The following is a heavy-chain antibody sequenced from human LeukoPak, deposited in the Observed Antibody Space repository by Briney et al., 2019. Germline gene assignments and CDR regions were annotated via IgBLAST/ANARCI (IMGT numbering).Heavy chain of an antibody. CDR3: ARAFQYSSSSGEGY. D-gene: IGHD6-6*01. CDR1: GYTFTSYD. V-gene: IGHV1-8*01. J-gene: IGHJ4*02. CDR2: MNPNSGNT. Sequence: ASVKVSCKASGYTFTSYDINWVRQATGQGLEWMGWMNPNSGNTGYAQKFQGRVTMTRNTSISTAYMELSSLRPEDTAVYYCARAFQYSSSSGEGYWGQGTLVTVSS.